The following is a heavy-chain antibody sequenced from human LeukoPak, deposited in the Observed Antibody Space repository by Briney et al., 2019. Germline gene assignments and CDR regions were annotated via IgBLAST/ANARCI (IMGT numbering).Heavy chain of an antibody. CDR2: ISGGGGGT. V-gene: IGHV3-23*01. Sequence: GGSLRLSCADSGFTFSIYAMSWVRQGPGKGLEWVSTISGGGGGTYYADSVKGRFTISRDNSKNTVSLQMNSLRAEDTAVYYCAKRNTYSNSWYVFDYWGQGTLVTVSS. CDR3: AKRNTYSNSWYVFDY. CDR1: GFTFSIYA. J-gene: IGHJ4*02. D-gene: IGHD6-13*01.